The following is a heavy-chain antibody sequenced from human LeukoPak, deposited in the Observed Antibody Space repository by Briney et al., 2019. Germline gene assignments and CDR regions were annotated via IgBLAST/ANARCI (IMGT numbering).Heavy chain of an antibody. Sequence: GASVKVSCKASGYTFTGYYMHWVRQAPGQGLEWMGRINPNSGGTNYAQKFQGRVTMTRDTSISTAYMELSRLRSDDTAVYYCARVALEWLLYDDAFDIWGQGTMVTVSS. D-gene: IGHD3-3*01. J-gene: IGHJ3*02. V-gene: IGHV1-2*06. CDR1: GYTFTGYY. CDR2: INPNSGGT. CDR3: ARVALEWLLYDDAFDI.